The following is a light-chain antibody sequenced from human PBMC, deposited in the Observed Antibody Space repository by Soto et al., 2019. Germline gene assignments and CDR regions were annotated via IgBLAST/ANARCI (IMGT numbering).Light chain of an antibody. V-gene: IGKV2-28*01. CDR2: LGS. J-gene: IGKJ1*01. CDR1: QSLLHSNGYNY. CDR3: IQALQTPRT. Sequence: DIVMTQSPLSLPVTPGEPASISCRSSQSLLHSNGYNYLDWYLQKPGQSPQLLIYLGSNRASGVPDRFSGSGSGTYFTLKISRVEAEDFGFYSCIQALQTPRTFGQGPKVEIK.